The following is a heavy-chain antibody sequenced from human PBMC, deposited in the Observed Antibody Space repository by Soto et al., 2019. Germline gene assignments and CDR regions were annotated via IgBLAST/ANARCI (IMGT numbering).Heavy chain of an antibody. CDR2: ISAYNGHT. CDR1: GSTFTTYS. CDR3: ARASYYASDIYYNYFDY. J-gene: IGHJ4*02. V-gene: IGHV1-18*04. Sequence: ASVKVSCKASGSTFTTYSINWMRQAPGQGLEWMGRISAYNGHTAYAQNLQGRVTLTTDTSTSTAYRELTSLRSDDTAVYYCARASYYASDIYYNYFDYWGQGTLVTVSS. D-gene: IGHD3-10*01.